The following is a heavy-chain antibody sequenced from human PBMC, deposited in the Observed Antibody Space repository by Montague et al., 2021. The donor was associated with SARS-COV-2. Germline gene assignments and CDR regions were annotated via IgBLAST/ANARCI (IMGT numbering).Heavy chain of an antibody. CDR1: GGSISSGGYY. CDR3: ARASGKKTIFGVVISYFDY. CDR2: IYYSGST. J-gene: IGHJ4*02. D-gene: IGHD3-3*01. V-gene: IGHV4-31*03. Sequence: TLSLTCTVSGGSISSGGYYWSWIRQHPGKGLEWIGYIYYSGSTYYNPSLKSRVTISVDTSKNQFSLKLSSVTAADTAVYYCARASGKKTIFGVVISYFDYWSQGTLVTGSS.